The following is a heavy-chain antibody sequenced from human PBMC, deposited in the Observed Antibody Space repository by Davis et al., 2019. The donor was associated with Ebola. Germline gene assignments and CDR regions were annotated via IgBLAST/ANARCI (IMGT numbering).Heavy chain of an antibody. V-gene: IGHV4-34*01. CDR1: GGSFSGYY. J-gene: IGHJ5*02. CDR3: AREGRSGYSNWFDP. CDR2: INHSGST. D-gene: IGHD3-22*01. Sequence: MPSETLSLTCAVYGGSFSGYYWSWIRQPLGEGLEWIGEINHSGSTNYNPSLKSRVTISVDTSKNQFSLKMSSVTAADTAVYYCAREGRSGYSNWFDPWGQGTLVTVSS.